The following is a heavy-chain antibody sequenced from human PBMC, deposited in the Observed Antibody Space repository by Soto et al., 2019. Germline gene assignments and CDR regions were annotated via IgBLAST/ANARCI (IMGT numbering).Heavy chain of an antibody. D-gene: IGHD6-19*01. J-gene: IGHJ6*02. CDR2: INHSGST. V-gene: IGHV4-34*01. CDR3: ARGAKQWLGRDYYYYRMDV. CDR1: GGSISSYY. Sequence: SETLSLTCTVSGGSISSYYWSWIRQPPGKGLEWIGEINHSGSTNYNPSPKSRVTISVDTSKNQFPLKLSSVTAADTAVYYCARGAKQWLGRDYYYYRMDVWGQGTTVTVSS.